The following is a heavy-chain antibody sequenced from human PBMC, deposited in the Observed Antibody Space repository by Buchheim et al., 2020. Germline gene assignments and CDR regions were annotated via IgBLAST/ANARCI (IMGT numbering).Heavy chain of an antibody. CDR1: GFTFSNYN. CDR3: ASASAAAADY. CDR2: ISGGSNYI. Sequence: EVQLVESGGGLVKPGGSLRLSCAASGFTFSNYNMNWVRQAPGKGLEWVSAISGGSNYIYYADSVKGRFTISRDNAKNSLYLQMNSLRAEDTAVYYCASASAAAADYWGQGTLV. J-gene: IGHJ4*02. D-gene: IGHD6-13*01. V-gene: IGHV3-21*01.